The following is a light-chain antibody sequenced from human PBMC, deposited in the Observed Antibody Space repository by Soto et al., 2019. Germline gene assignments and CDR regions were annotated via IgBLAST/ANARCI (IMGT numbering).Light chain of an antibody. V-gene: IGLV2-14*01. J-gene: IGLJ1*01. Sequence: QSVLTQPASVSGSPGQWITISCTVGSSDIGGYNYVSWFQQHPGKVPKLMIYEVTNRHSGVSNRFSGSKSGSTASLTISGLQAEDEADYYCSSYTSRNTLVFGTGTKVTVL. CDR3: SSYTSRNTLV. CDR2: EVT. CDR1: SSDIGGYNY.